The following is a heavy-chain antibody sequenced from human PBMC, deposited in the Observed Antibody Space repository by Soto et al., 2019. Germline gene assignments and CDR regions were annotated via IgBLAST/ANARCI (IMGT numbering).Heavy chain of an antibody. J-gene: IGHJ5*02. CDR1: GFTFSSYA. Sequence: HPGGSLRLSCAASGFTFSSYAMSWVRQAPGKGLERVSTISGSGGSADYADSVKGRFTISRDNPQNTLYLEMNSLRAEDTAIYYCAKDRFHVVVTVSIFDPWGQGTLVTVSP. V-gene: IGHV3-23*01. CDR2: ISGSGGSA. D-gene: IGHD2-21*02. CDR3: AKDRFHVVVTVSIFDP.